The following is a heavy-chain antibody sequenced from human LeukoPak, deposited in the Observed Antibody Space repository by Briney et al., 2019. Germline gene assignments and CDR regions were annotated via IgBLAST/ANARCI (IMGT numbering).Heavy chain of an antibody. CDR3: ARDPRYSLADY. Sequence: ASVKVSCKASGYTFTGYYMHWVRQAPGQGLEWMGWINPSSGGTNYAQKFQGRDTMTRDTSISTAYMELSRLRSDDTAVYYCARDPRYSLADYWGQGTLVTVSS. V-gene: IGHV1-2*02. D-gene: IGHD1-1*01. CDR2: INPSSGGT. CDR1: GYTFTGYY. J-gene: IGHJ4*02.